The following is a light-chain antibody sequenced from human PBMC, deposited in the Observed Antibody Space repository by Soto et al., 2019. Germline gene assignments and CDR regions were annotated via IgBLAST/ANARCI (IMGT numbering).Light chain of an antibody. CDR1: QGIRND. CDR3: LQDYNYPRT. J-gene: IGKJ1*01. V-gene: IGKV1-6*01. CDR2: AAS. Sequence: AIQMTQSPSSLSASVGDRVTITCRASQGIRNDLGWYQQKPGKAPKLLIYAASSLQSGVPSRFSGSGSGTDFTLIISSLQPADLATYYCLQDYNYPRTFGQGTKVEIK.